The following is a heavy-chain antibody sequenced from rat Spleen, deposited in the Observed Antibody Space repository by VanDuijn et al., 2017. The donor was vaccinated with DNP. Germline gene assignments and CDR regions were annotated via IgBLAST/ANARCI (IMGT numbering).Heavy chain of an antibody. V-gene: IGHV5-7*01. CDR3: ARADA. CDR1: GFTFSDYN. Sequence: EVQLVKSGGGLVQPGRSMKLSCAASGFTFSDYNMAWVRQAPKKGLEWVATISHDGSNTNYRDSVKGRFTVSRDNAESTLYLQMDRRRSEDTATYYCARADAWGQGTSVTVSS. J-gene: IGHJ4*01. CDR2: ISHDGSNT.